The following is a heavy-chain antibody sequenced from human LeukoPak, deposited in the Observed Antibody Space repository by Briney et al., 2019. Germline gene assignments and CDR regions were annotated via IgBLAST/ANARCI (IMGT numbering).Heavy chain of an antibody. CDR1: GYSFTSYW. V-gene: IGHV5-51*01. CDR2: IYPGDSDT. Sequence: GESPKISCKGSGYSFTSYWIGWVRQMPGKGLEWMGIIYPGDSDTRYSPSFQGQVTISADKSISTAYLQWSSLKASDTAMYYCARHVGPQGSYSINWFDPWGQGTLVTVSS. J-gene: IGHJ5*02. CDR3: ARHVGPQGSYSINWFDP. D-gene: IGHD3-10*01.